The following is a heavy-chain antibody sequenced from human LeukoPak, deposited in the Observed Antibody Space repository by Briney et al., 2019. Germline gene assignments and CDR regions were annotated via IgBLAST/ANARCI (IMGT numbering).Heavy chain of an antibody. CDR2: ISSSSSTI. V-gene: IGHV3-48*01. CDR3: ARGSTYYDSSGQVPFDY. D-gene: IGHD3-22*01. J-gene: IGHJ4*02. Sequence: SGGSLRLSCAASGFTFSTYSMNWVRQAPGKGLEWVSYISSSSSTIYYADSVKGRFTISRDNAKNSLYLQMNSLRAEDTAVCYCARGSTYYDSSGQVPFDYWGQGTLVTVSS. CDR1: GFTFSTYS.